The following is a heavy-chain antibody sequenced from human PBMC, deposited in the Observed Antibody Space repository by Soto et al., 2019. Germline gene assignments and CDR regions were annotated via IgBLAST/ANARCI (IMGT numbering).Heavy chain of an antibody. J-gene: IGHJ3*02. V-gene: IGHV1-18*01. D-gene: IGHD1-26*01. Sequence: ASVKVSCKASGYTFTSYGISWVRQAPGQGLEWMGWISAYNGNTNYAQKLQGRVTMTTDTSTSTAYMELRSLRSDDTAVYYCARALVRRELRSGDRELRQDAFDIWGQGTMVTVSS. CDR2: ISAYNGNT. CDR3: ARALVRRELRSGDRELRQDAFDI. CDR1: GYTFTSYG.